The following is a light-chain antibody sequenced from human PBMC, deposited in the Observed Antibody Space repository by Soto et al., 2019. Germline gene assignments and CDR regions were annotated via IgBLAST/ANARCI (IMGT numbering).Light chain of an antibody. V-gene: IGKV3-20*01. J-gene: IGKJ1*01. Sequence: IVLTQSPDTLSLSPGERVTVSCRASQTVTSSYFAWYQQKPGQAPRLLIYGASNRAPGIPDRFSGSGSGTDFYHTGSALETEELAAYYGPGITVGQGTQVDIK. CDR2: GAS. CDR3: PGIT. CDR1: QTVTSSY.